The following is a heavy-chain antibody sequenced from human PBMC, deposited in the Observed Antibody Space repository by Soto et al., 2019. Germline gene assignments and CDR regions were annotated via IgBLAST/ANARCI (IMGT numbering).Heavy chain of an antibody. Sequence: EVQLVESGGGLFLPGGSLRLSCAASGFSFSSHWMCWVRQAPGKGLEWVATINQAGNEKYYVDSVKGRFTVSRDNAKNLLYLQVSSLRGEDTALYYCARDGVDAGLYFDYWGQGALVTVSS. V-gene: IGHV3-7*01. D-gene: IGHD2-15*01. CDR2: INQAGNEK. CDR1: GFSFSSHW. CDR3: ARDGVDAGLYFDY. J-gene: IGHJ4*02.